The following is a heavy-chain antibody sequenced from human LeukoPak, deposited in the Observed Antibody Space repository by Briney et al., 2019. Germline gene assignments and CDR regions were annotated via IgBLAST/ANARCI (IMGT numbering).Heavy chain of an antibody. CDR2: IIPIFGTA. CDR3: ARGWVRYVDNGMDV. D-gene: IGHD5-12*01. V-gene: IGHV1-69*01. Sequence: VASVKVSCKASGGTFSSYAISWVRQAPGQGLEWMGGIIPIFGTANYAQKFQGRVTITADESTSTAYMELSSLRSEDTAVYYCARGWVRYVDNGMDVWGQGTTVTVSS. CDR1: GGTFSSYA. J-gene: IGHJ6*02.